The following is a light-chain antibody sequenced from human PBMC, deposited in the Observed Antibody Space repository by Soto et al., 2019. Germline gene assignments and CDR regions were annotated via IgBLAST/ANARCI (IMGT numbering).Light chain of an antibody. J-gene: IGKJ2*01. Sequence: DIVMTQSPDSLAVSLGERATINCKSSQSILYSSNNKNYLAWYQQKPGHPPKLLIYWASTRESGVPDRFSGSGSGTDFTLTISSLQAEDVAVYYCQQYDGPSPYTFGQGTKLEIK. CDR3: QQYDGPSPYT. CDR1: QSILYSSNNKNY. V-gene: IGKV4-1*01. CDR2: WAS.